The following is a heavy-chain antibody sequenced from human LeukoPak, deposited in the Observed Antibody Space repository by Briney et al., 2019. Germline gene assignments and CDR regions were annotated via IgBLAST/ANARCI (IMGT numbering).Heavy chain of an antibody. Sequence: GGSLRLSCAASGFTFSSYWMHWVRQAPGKGLVWVSRINSDGSSTSYAHSVKGRFTISRDNAKKSLYLQMNSLRAEDTAVYYCARGGITGTLDHWGQGTLVTVSS. CDR2: INSDGSST. J-gene: IGHJ4*02. CDR1: GFTFSSYW. V-gene: IGHV3-74*01. D-gene: IGHD1-7*01. CDR3: ARGGITGTLDH.